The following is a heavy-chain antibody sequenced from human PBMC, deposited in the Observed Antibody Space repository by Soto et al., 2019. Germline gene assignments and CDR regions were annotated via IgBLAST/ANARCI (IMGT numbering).Heavy chain of an antibody. D-gene: IGHD3-22*01. J-gene: IGHJ5*02. CDR2: INHSGST. Sequence: PSETLSLTCAVYGGSFSGYYWSWIRQPPGKGLEWIGEINHSGSTNYNPSLKSRVTISVDTSKNQFSLKLSSVTAADTAVYYCARAYYYDSSCYYYGSRRNWFDPWGQGTLVTVSS. CDR3: ARAYYYDSSCYYYGSRRNWFDP. CDR1: GGSFSGYY. V-gene: IGHV4-34*01.